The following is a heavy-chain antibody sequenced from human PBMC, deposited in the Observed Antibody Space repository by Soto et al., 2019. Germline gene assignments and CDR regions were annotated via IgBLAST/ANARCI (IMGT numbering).Heavy chain of an antibody. CDR3: ARGAMRRKRCFDY. CDR1: GGSISSSSYY. Sequence: SETLSLTCTVSGGSISSSSYYWGWIRQPPGKGLEWIGSIYYSGSTYYNPSLKSRVTISVDTSKNQFSLKLSSVTAADTAVYYCARGAMRRKRCFDYWGQGTLVTVSS. V-gene: IGHV4-39*07. CDR2: IYYSGST. J-gene: IGHJ4*02.